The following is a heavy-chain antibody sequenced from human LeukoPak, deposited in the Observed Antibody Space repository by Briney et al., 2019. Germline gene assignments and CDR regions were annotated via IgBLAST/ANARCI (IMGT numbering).Heavy chain of an antibody. J-gene: IGHJ5*02. CDR2: IYYSGST. D-gene: IGHD3-16*02. CDR3: ARGGYDYVWGSYRDNWFDP. V-gene: IGHV4-39*07. CDR1: GGSISSSSYY. Sequence: PSETLSLTCTVSGGSISSSSYYWGWIRQPPGKGLEWIGSIYYSGSTYYNPSLKSRVTISVDTSKNQFSLKLSSVTAADTAVYYCARGGYDYVWGSYRDNWFDPWGQGTLVTVSS.